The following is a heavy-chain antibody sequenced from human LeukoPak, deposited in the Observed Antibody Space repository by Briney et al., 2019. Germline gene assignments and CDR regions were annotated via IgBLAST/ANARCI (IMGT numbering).Heavy chain of an antibody. CDR3: ARDRFGHTDQRSLAFDF. Sequence: QPGGSLRLSCAAAGFTFNNYAMTWVRQAPGKGLEWVSAIGGSGISTYYAESVKGRFTISRDNSRNTVYLQLNSLRAEDTALYYCARDRFGHTDQRSLAFDFWGQGTVVSVSS. D-gene: IGHD3-10*01. V-gene: IGHV3-23*01. J-gene: IGHJ4*02. CDR2: IGGSGIST. CDR1: GFTFNNYA.